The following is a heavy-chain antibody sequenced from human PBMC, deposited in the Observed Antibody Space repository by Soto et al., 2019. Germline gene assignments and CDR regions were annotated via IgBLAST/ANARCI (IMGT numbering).Heavy chain of an antibody. J-gene: IGHJ4*02. D-gene: IGHD2-15*01. Sequence: GGSLRLSCAASGFTFSSYAMSWVRQAPGKGLEWVSAISGSGGSTYYADSVKGRFTISRDNSKNTLYLQMNSLRAEDTAVYYCANSVAASLLFDYWGQGTLVTVSS. CDR1: GFTFSSYA. CDR3: ANSVAASLLFDY. V-gene: IGHV3-23*01. CDR2: ISGSGGST.